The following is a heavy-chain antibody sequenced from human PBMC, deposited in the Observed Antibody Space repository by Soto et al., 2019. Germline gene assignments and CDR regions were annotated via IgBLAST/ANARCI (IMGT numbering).Heavy chain of an antibody. CDR2: ISYDGSNK. Sequence: AEGSLRLSCAASGFTFSSYGMHWVRQAPGKGLEWVAVISYDGSNKYYADSVKGRFTISRDNSKNTLYLQMNSLRAEDTAVYYCAKVDNWNDANAFDIWGQGTMVTVS. V-gene: IGHV3-30*18. D-gene: IGHD1-1*01. CDR3: AKVDNWNDANAFDI. J-gene: IGHJ3*02. CDR1: GFTFSSYG.